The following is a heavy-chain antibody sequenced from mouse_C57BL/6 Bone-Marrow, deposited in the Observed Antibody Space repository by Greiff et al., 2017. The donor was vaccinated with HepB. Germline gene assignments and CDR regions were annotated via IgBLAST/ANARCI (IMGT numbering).Heavy chain of an antibody. Sequence: QVQLQQSGPGLVQPSQSLSITCTVSGFSLTSYGVHWVRQSPGKGLEWLGVIWRGGSTDYNAAFMSRLSITKDNSKSQVFFKMNSLQADDTAIYYCAKNPYHDYDAMDYWGQGTSVTVSS. V-gene: IGHV2-5*01. D-gene: IGHD6-5*01. CDR3: AKNPYHDYDAMDY. J-gene: IGHJ4*01. CDR2: IWRGGST. CDR1: GFSLTSYG.